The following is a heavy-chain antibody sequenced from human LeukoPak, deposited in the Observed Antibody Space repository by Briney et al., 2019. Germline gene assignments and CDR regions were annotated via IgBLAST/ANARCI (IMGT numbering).Heavy chain of an antibody. CDR3: VREDFWRVDV. CDR2: IKPDGSDH. J-gene: IGHJ6*02. V-gene: IGHV3-7*01. CDR1: GLPLSIYY. D-gene: IGHD3-3*01. Sequence: GRSQRLSCAASGLPLSIYYMSSARQPPGKWLEWVAKIKPDGSDHWYADSVNGRFSLSRDNAKNSLYLQMNNLRVADSAVYYCVREDFWRVDVWGQGTTVTVSS.